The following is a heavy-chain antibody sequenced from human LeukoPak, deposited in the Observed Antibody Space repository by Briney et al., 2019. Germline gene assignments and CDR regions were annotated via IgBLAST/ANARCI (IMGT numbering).Heavy chain of an antibody. V-gene: IGHV1-2*02. D-gene: IGHD3-22*01. CDR3: ARSLGYYDSEGIYFQH. CDR2: INPNSGGT. CDR1: GYTFTGYY. Sequence: ASVKVSCKASGYTFTGYYIHWVRQAPGQGLGWMGWINPNSGGTNCAQKFQGRVTMTRDTSISTAYMELSRLRFDDTAVYYCARSLGYYDSEGIYFQHWGQGTLVTVSS. J-gene: IGHJ1*01.